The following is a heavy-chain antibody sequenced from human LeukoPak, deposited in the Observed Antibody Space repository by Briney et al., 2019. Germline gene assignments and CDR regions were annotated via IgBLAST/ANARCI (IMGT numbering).Heavy chain of an antibody. D-gene: IGHD3-10*01. CDR1: GGSINSYY. CDR2: IYYTGST. Sequence: SETLSLTRTVSGGSINSYYWSWIRQPPGKGLEWIGYIYYTGSTNYNPSLKSRVTISIDTSKNQFSLKLSSVTAADTAMYYCARGGYGSGTYYSDYWGQGTLVTVSS. V-gene: IGHV4-59*01. J-gene: IGHJ4*02. CDR3: ARGGYGSGTYYSDY.